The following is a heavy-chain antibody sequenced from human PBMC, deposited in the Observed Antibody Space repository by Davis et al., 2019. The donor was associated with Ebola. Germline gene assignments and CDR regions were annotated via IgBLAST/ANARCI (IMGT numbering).Heavy chain of an antibody. J-gene: IGHJ5*02. CDR1: GFILSSYA. CDR3: AKVHPPTTVTTGWFDP. D-gene: IGHD4-17*01. CDR2: ISVRSIT. Sequence: PGGSLRLSCAASGFILSSYAMSWVRQAPGKGLELVSSISVRSITYHADSVKGRFTISRDNSKNTLYLQMNSLRAEDTAVYYCAKVHPPTTVTTGWFDPWGQGTLVTVSS. V-gene: IGHV3-23*01.